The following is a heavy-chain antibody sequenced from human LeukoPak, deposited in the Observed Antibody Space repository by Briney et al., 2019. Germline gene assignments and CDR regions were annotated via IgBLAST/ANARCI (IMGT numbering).Heavy chain of an antibody. J-gene: IGHJ4*02. CDR1: GYSFTSYW. Sequence: GESLKISCKGSGYSFTSYWIGWVRQMPGKGLEWMGIIYPADSDIRYSPSFQGQVTISADKSISTAYLQWSSLKASDTAMYYCARARASGRSGFDYWGQGTLVTVSS. CDR3: ARARASGRSGFDY. V-gene: IGHV5-51*01. CDR2: IYPADSDI. D-gene: IGHD2-15*01.